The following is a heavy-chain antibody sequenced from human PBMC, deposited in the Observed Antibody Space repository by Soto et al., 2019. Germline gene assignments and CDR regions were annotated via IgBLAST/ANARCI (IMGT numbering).Heavy chain of an antibody. CDR3: AATRSAAAGTARYWYFDL. J-gene: IGHJ2*01. CDR2: IVVGSGNT. Sequence: QMQLVQSGPEVKKPGTSVKVSCKASGFTFTSSAMQWVRQARGQRLEWIGWIVVGSGNTNYAQKFQERVTITRDMSTSTAYMELSSLRSEDTAVYYCAATRSAAAGTARYWYFDLWGRGTLVTVSS. CDR1: GFTFTSSA. V-gene: IGHV1-58*02. D-gene: IGHD6-13*01.